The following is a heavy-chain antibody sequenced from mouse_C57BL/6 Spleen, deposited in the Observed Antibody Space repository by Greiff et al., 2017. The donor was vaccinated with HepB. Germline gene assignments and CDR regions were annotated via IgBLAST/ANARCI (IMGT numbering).Heavy chain of an antibody. CDR3: AREKGGNYPYFDY. CDR2: IHPNSGST. D-gene: IGHD2-1*01. J-gene: IGHJ2*01. Sequence: QVQLQQPGAELVKPGASVKLSCKASGYTFTSYWMHWVKQRPGQGLEWIGMIHPNSGSTNYNEKFKSKATLTVDKSSSTAYMQLSSLTSEDSAVYYCAREKGGNYPYFDYWGQGTTLTVSS. CDR1: GYTFTSYW. V-gene: IGHV1-64*01.